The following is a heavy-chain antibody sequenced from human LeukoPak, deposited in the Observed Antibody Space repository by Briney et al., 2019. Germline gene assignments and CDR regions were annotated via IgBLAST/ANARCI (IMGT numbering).Heavy chain of an antibody. J-gene: IGHJ4*02. CDR3: AKGDYYDLDY. D-gene: IGHD3-22*01. Sequence: GGSLRLSCAASGFTFSNYGMNWVRQAPGKGLEWVSIITSGVGITYYADSVKGRFTISRDKSKNTLYLQMNSLRAEDTAVYYCAKGDYYDLDYWGQGTLVTVSS. V-gene: IGHV3-23*01. CDR2: ITSGVGIT. CDR1: GFTFSNYG.